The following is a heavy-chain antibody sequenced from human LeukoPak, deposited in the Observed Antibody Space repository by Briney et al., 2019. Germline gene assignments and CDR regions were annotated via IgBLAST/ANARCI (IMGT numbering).Heavy chain of an antibody. V-gene: IGHV3-21*01. CDR3: AREGLCSGGSCPLDY. CDR1: GFTLSDYS. Sequence: GGSLRLSCAASGFTLSDYSMNWVRQAPGKGLEWVSSISSSGSFIYYAYSLRGRFTISRDNAKNSPYLQMNSLRAEDTAVYYCAREGLCSGGSCPLDYWGKGTLVTVSS. J-gene: IGHJ4*02. D-gene: IGHD2-15*01. CDR2: ISSSGSFI.